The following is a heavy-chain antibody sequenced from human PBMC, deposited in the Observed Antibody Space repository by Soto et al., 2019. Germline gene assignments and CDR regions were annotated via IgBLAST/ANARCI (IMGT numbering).Heavy chain of an antibody. CDR2: IIPIFGTA. Sequence: QVQLVQSGAEVKKPGSSVKDSCKASGGTFSSYAISWVRQAPGQGLEWMGGIIPIFGTANYAQKFQGRVTITADKSTSTAYMELSSLRSEDTAVFYCARDRGRISSSWYYFDYWGQGTLVTVSS. J-gene: IGHJ4*02. D-gene: IGHD6-13*01. V-gene: IGHV1-69*06. CDR1: GGTFSSYA. CDR3: ARDRGRISSSWYYFDY.